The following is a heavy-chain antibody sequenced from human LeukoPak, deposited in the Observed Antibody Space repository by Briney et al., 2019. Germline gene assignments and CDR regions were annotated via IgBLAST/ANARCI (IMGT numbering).Heavy chain of an antibody. CDR1: GFTFSGCA. D-gene: IGHD6-13*01. J-gene: IGHJ4*02. CDR3: AKGRYGSSRYSFDY. CDR2: ISGGGGST. Sequence: GGSLSLSCAASGFTFSGCAMGWVRQAPGKGLEWVSVISGGGGSTYYAASVKGGFTISRDNSTNTLYLQMNSLRAEDTAVYYCAKGRYGSSRYSFDYWGQGTLVTVSS. V-gene: IGHV3-23*01.